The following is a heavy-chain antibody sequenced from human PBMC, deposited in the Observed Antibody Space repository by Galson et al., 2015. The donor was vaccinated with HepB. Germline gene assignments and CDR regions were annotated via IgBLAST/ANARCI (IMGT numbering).Heavy chain of an antibody. CDR2: ISGSGGST. CDR3: ATDVPGYFYQTPYYMDV. D-gene: IGHD2-15*01. V-gene: IGHV3-23*01. J-gene: IGHJ6*03. CDR1: GFTFSSYA. Sequence: SLRLSCAASGFTFSSYAMSWVRQAPGKGLEWVSAISGSGGSTYYADSVKGRFTISRDNSKNTLYLQMNSLRAEDTAVYYCATDVPGYFYQTPYYMDVWGKGTTVTVSS.